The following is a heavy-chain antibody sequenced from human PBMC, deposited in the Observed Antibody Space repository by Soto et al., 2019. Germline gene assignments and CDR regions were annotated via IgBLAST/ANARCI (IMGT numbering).Heavy chain of an antibody. CDR2: INPILSMS. J-gene: IGHJ4*02. Sequence: QVQLVQSGAEVRKPGSSVKVSCKASGDTFSFYSIHWVRQAPGLGLEWMGRINPILSMSNYAQRFQGRVTMPADKSTSTGYMKLSGLRCEDTAIYYCASSYGSGYRAFDYWGQGALVTVSS. CDR3: ASSYGSGYRAFDY. V-gene: IGHV1-69*02. D-gene: IGHD3-10*01. CDR1: GDTFSFYS.